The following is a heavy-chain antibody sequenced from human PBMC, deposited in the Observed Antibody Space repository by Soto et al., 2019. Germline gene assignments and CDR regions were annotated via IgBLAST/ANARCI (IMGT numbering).Heavy chain of an antibody. V-gene: IGHV3-15*07. Sequence: GGSLRLSCAGSGFTFTNAWMNWVRQAPGKGLEWVGRIKSKNDGGTIDYATPVKGRFSISRDDSKSTLYLQMNSLKTEDTAVYYCATDWMGTYIWGQGRLVT. CDR3: ATDWMGTYI. D-gene: IGHD2-2*03. J-gene: IGHJ3*02. CDR2: IKSKNDGGTI. CDR1: GFTFTNAW.